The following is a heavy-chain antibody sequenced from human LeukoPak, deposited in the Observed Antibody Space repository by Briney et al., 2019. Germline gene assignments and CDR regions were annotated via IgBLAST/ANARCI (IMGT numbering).Heavy chain of an antibody. J-gene: IGHJ6*02. CDR1: GYTFTSYA. CDR3: ARGQRFSPPKAGYGKDV. Sequence: ASVKVSCKASGYTFTSYAMNWVRQASGQGLEWMGWINTNTGNPTYAQGFTGRFVFSLDTSVSTAYLQISSLKAEDTAVYYCARGQRFSPPKAGYGKDVWGQGTTVIVSS. V-gene: IGHV7-4-1*02. D-gene: IGHD3-3*01. CDR2: INTNTGNP.